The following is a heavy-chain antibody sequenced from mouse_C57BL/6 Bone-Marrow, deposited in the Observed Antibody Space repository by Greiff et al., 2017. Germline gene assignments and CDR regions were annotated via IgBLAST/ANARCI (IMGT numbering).Heavy chain of an antibody. CDR2: MHPNGGSP. V-gene: IGHV1-64*01. Sequence: QVQLQQSGAALARPGASVKLSCKASGYTFTNYWMHGVKQRPGQGLEWIGMMHPNGGSPDYNEKFKSEATLSVDKSSRTAYMELSSLTSEDAAVYYCARAYDYDDYTMDYWGQGTSVTVSS. J-gene: IGHJ4*01. CDR3: ARAYDYDDYTMDY. CDR1: GYTFTNYW. D-gene: IGHD2-4*01.